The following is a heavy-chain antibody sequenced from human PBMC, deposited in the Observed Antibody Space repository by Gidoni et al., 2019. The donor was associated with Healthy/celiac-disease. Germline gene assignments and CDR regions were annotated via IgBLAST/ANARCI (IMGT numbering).Heavy chain of an antibody. V-gene: IGHV1-2*04. CDR1: GYNFTGYY. J-gene: IGHJ5*02. Sequence: QVQLVQSGAEVKKPGASVKVSCKASGYNFTGYYMHWVRQAPGQGLEWMGWINPNSGGTNYAQKFQGWVTMTRDTSISTAYMELSRLRSDDTAVYYCAREDLSGSYYRFDPWGQGTLVTVSS. CDR2: INPNSGGT. D-gene: IGHD1-26*01. CDR3: AREDLSGSYYRFDP.